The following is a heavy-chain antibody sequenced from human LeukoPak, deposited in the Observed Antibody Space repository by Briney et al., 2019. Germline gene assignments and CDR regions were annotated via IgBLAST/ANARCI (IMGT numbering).Heavy chain of an antibody. CDR1: GGSFSGYY. CDR2: INHSGST. Sequence: SEALSLTCAVYGGSFSGYYWSWIRQPPGKGLEWIGEINHSGSTNYNPSLKSRVTISVDTSKNQFSLKLSSVTAADTAVYYCARYPASSIAAAGIRSWGQGTLVTVSS. D-gene: IGHD6-13*01. V-gene: IGHV4-34*01. CDR3: ARYPASSIAAAGIRS. J-gene: IGHJ4*02.